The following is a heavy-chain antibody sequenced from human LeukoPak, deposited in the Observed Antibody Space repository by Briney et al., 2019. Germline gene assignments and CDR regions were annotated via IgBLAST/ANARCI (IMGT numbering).Heavy chain of an antibody. CDR2: IWYDGSNK. Sequence: GGSLRLSCAASGFTFSSYGMHWVRQAPGKGLEWVAVIWYDGSNKYYADSVEGRFTISRDNSKNTLYLQMNSLRAEDTAVYYCAKVAYYSDSSGYYPYYFDYWGQGTLVTVSS. J-gene: IGHJ4*02. CDR3: AKVAYYSDSSGYYPYYFDY. D-gene: IGHD3-22*01. CDR1: GFTFSSYG. V-gene: IGHV3-33*06.